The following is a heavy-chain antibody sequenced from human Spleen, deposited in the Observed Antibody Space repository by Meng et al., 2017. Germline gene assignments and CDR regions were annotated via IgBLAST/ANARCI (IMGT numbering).Heavy chain of an antibody. D-gene: IGHD3-9*01. CDR3: ATGFYDILTGYYRYYFDY. CDR2: IIPIFGTT. V-gene: IGHV1-69*13. Sequence: SVKVSCKASGGTFSSDAMSWMRQAPGQGLEWMGGIIPIFGTTNYAQKFQGRVTITADESTSTAYMELSGLRSEDTALYYCATGFYDILTGYYRYYFDYWGQGTLVTVSS. J-gene: IGHJ4*02. CDR1: GGTFSSDA.